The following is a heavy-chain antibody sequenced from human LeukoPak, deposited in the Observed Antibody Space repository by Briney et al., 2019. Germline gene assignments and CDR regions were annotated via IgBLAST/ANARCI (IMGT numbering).Heavy chain of an antibody. CDR1: GFTFSSYS. V-gene: IGHV3-21*01. CDR2: ISSGSSYI. J-gene: IGHJ6*03. D-gene: IGHD6-13*01. CDR3: ARVPGYSSSWYISYYYYYYMDV. Sequence: PGGSLRLSCAASGFTFSSYSMNWVRQAPGKGLEWVSSISSGSSYIYYADSVKGRFTISRDNAKNSLYLQMNSLRAEDTAVYYCARVPGYSSSWYISYYYYYYMDVWGKGTTVTVSS.